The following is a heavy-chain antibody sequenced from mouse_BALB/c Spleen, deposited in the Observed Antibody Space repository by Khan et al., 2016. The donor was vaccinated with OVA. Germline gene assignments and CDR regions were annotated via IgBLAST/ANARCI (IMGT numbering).Heavy chain of an antibody. CDR2: INTNTGEP. CDR1: GYTFTNYG. J-gene: IGHJ3*01. V-gene: IGHV9-3*02. Sequence: QIQLVQSGPELKKPGETVRISCKASGYTFTNYGMNWVKQAPGKGLKWMGWINTNTGEPTFAEEFKERFAFSLETSASTAYLQINNLKHEDTATYFCARGYYMYVSWFAYWGQGTLVTVSA. CDR3: ARGYYMYVSWFAY. D-gene: IGHD2-14*01.